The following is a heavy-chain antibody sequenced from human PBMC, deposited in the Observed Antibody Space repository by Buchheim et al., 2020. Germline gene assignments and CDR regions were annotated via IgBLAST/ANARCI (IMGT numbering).Heavy chain of an antibody. D-gene: IGHD2-15*01. J-gene: IGHJ4*02. V-gene: IGHV4-34*01. CDR3: ARGQDRGRRGLGSY. CDR2: INHSGST. Sequence: QVQLQQWGAGLLKPSETLSLTCAVYGGSFSGYYWSWIRQPPGKGLEWIGEINHSGSTNYNPSLKSRVTISVDTSKNQFPLKLSSVTAADTAVYYCARGQDRGRRGLGSYWGQGTL. CDR1: GGSFSGYY.